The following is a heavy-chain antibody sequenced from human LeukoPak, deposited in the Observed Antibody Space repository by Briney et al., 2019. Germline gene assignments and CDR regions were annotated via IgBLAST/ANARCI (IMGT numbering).Heavy chain of an antibody. Sequence: SETLSLTCTVSGGSISSSSYYWGWIRQPPGTGLEWIGSIYYSGSTYYNPSLKSRVTISVDTSKNQFSLKLSSVTAADTAVYYCASYGDYEYYFDYWGQGTLVTVSS. CDR2: IYYSGST. V-gene: IGHV4-39*01. J-gene: IGHJ4*02. CDR1: GGSISSSSYY. CDR3: ASYGDYEYYFDY. D-gene: IGHD4-17*01.